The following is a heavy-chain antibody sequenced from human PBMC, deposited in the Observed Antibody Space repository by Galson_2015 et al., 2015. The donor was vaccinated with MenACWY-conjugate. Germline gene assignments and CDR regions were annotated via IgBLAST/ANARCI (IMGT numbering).Heavy chain of an antibody. CDR1: GFTFSSYW. V-gene: IGHV3-7*03. CDR3: ARQYYDILTGYYGAFEI. CDR2: IKQDESEK. Sequence: SLRLSCAASGFTFSSYWMSWVRQAPGKGLEWVANIKQDESEKYYVDSVKGRFTISRDNAKNSLYLQMNSLRAEDTAVYYCARQYYDILTGYYGAFEIWGQGTMVTVSS. J-gene: IGHJ3*02. D-gene: IGHD3-9*01.